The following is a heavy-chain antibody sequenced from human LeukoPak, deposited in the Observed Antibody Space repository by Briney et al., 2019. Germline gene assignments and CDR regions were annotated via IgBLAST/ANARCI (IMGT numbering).Heavy chain of an antibody. CDR1: GFTFSSYG. Sequence: PGGSLRLSCAASGFTFSSYGMHWVRQAPGKGLEWVAVISYDGSNKYYADSVKGRFTISRDNSKNTLYLQMNSLRAEDTAVYYCAKDIRIQLWPPYYYYGMDVWGQGTTVTVSS. J-gene: IGHJ6*02. CDR3: AKDIRIQLWPPYYYYGMDV. D-gene: IGHD5-18*01. CDR2: ISYDGSNK. V-gene: IGHV3-30*18.